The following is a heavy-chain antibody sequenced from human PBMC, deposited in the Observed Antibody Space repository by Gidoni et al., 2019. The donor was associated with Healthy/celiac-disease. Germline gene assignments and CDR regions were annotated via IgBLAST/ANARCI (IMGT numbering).Heavy chain of an antibody. V-gene: IGHV3-23*01. CDR3: AKDAGLGGVVAATLYYFDY. D-gene: IGHD2-15*01. CDR1: GFTFSSYA. CDR2: ISGSGGST. Sequence: EVQLLESGGGLVQPGGSLRLSCAASGFTFSSYAMSWVRQAPGKGLEWVSAISGSGGSTYYADSVKGRFTISRDNSKNTLYLQMNSLRAEDTAVYYCAKDAGLGGVVAATLYYFDYWGQGTLVTVSS. J-gene: IGHJ4*02.